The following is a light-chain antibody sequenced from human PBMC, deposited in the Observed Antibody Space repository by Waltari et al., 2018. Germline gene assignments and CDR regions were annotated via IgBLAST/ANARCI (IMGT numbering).Light chain of an antibody. J-gene: IGKJ1*01. CDR3: QQYNNWPQT. CDR1: QSVSSN. Sequence: EIVMTQSPATRSVSPGERATLPCRASQSVSSNLAWYQQKPGQAPRLLIYGASTRATGIPARFSGSGSGTEFTLTISSLQSEDFAVYYCQQYNNWPQTFGQGTKVEIK. V-gene: IGKV3-15*01. CDR2: GAS.